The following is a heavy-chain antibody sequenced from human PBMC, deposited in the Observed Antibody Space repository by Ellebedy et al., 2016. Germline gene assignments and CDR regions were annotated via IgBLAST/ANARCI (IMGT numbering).Heavy chain of an antibody. Sequence: GGSLRLXCAASGFTFSSYWMSWVRQAPGKGLEWVSYISRSSSTIYYADSVKGRFTISRDNAKNSLYLQMNSLRAEDTAVYYCAGGYSSSWPLFDYWGQGTLVTVSS. D-gene: IGHD6-13*01. CDR1: GFTFSSYW. CDR2: ISRSSSTI. CDR3: AGGYSSSWPLFDY. J-gene: IGHJ4*02. V-gene: IGHV3-48*04.